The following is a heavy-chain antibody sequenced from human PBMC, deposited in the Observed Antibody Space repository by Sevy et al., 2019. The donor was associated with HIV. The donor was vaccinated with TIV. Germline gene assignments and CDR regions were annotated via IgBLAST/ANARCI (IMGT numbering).Heavy chain of an antibody. Sequence: GGSLRLACAASGFTFSKYSMSWIRRTPGKGLEWVSTFSFGCGKIDYADSVKGRSTISKDDSRNTFYLQMNSLRAEDTAIYYCAREGCTKPHDYWGQGTVVTVSS. J-gene: IGHJ4*02. D-gene: IGHD2-8*01. CDR1: GFTFSKYS. CDR2: FSFGCGKI. CDR3: AREGCTKPHDY. V-gene: IGHV3-23*01.